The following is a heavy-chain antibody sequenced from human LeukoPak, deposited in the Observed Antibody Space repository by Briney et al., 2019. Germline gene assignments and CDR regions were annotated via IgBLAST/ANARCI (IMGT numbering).Heavy chain of an antibody. CDR3: AKSLFTSATGTGRAFHI. D-gene: IGHD1-1*01. Sequence: GGSLRLSCAASGITFRTYAMHWVRQALGKGLEWVAVIWFDRSDKFYSDSVKGRFTVSRDNSKNTLYLQMNGLRAEDTAIFYCAKSLFTSATGTGRAFHIWGQGTRVTVSS. J-gene: IGHJ3*02. V-gene: IGHV3-33*06. CDR1: GITFRTYA. CDR2: IWFDRSDK.